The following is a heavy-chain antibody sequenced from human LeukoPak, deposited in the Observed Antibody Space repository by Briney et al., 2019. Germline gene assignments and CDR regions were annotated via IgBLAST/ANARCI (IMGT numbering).Heavy chain of an antibody. V-gene: IGHV4-30-4*08. J-gene: IGHJ4*02. Sequence: SETLSLTCTVSGGSISSGDYYWSWIRQPPGKGLEWIGYIYYSGSTYYNPSLKSRVTISVDTSKNQFSLKLSSVTAADTAVYYCAREKVGDGYNPYYFDYWGQGTLVTVSS. D-gene: IGHD5-24*01. CDR3: AREKVGDGYNPYYFDY. CDR1: GGSISSGDYY. CDR2: IYYSGST.